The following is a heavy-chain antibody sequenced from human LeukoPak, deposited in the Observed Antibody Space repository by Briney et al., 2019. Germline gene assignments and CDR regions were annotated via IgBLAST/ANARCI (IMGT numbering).Heavy chain of an antibody. CDR3: ARHVHRGRYSSGLGS. V-gene: IGHV4-4*02. J-gene: IGHJ5*02. CDR1: SGSINSSSW. CDR2: INHSGST. Sequence: PSETLSLTCAVSSGSINSSSWWSWVRQPPGKGLEWIGEINHSGSTNYNPSLKSRVTISVDTSKNQFSLKLSSVTAADTAVYYCARHVHRGRYSSGLGSWGQGTLVTVSS. D-gene: IGHD6-19*01.